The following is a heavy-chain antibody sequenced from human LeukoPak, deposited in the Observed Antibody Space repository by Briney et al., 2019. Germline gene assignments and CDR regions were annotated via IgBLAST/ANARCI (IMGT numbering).Heavy chain of an antibody. V-gene: IGHV3-48*03. Sequence: GGSLRLSCAASGFTFSSYEMNWVRQAPGKGLEWVSYISSSGSTIYYADSVKGRFTISRDNSKNTLYLQMNSLRAEDMAVYYCAREGGVAPADGAFDIWGQGTMVTVSS. J-gene: IGHJ3*02. CDR1: GFTFSSYE. CDR3: AREGGVAPADGAFDI. D-gene: IGHD2-2*01. CDR2: ISSSGSTI.